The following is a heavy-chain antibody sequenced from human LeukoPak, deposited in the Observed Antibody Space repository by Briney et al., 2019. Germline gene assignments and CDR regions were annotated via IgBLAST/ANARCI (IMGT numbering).Heavy chain of an antibody. J-gene: IGHJ4*02. D-gene: IGHD6-19*01. CDR1: GGSFNDHS. Sequence: WETLSLTCAAYGGSFNDHSWSWIRQPPGKGLEWIGVIDQFGATSYNPSLKSRLTISVDTSKKQTSLRLTSVTAADTAVYYCVRGQWLDNYWGQGTLVTVSS. CDR2: IDQFGAT. CDR3: VRGQWLDNY. V-gene: IGHV4-34*01.